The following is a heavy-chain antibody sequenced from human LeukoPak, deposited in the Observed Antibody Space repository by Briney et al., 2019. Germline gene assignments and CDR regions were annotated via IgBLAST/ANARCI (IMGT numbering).Heavy chain of an antibody. D-gene: IGHD6-6*01. V-gene: IGHV3-48*03. CDR2: ISPTGSAI. J-gene: IGHJ4*02. CDR3: ARGTSGSSFGY. Sequence: GGSLRLSCAASGFNFSSFEMNWVRQAPGKGLEWVSYISPTGSAIYYADSAKGRFTISRDNARNSLYLQMNSLRAEDTAVYYCARGTSGSSFGYWGQGTLVTVSS. CDR1: GFNFSSFE.